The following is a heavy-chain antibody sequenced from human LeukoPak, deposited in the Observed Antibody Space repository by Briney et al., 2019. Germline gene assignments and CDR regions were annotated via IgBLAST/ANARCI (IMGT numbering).Heavy chain of an antibody. Sequence: GASVKVSCKASGYTFTGYYMHWVRQAPGQGLEWMGWINPNSGGTSYAQKFQGRVTMTRDMSTSTVYMELSSLRSEDTAVYYCAREGYCSSTSCSPLFDYWGQGTLVTVSS. D-gene: IGHD2-2*01. CDR1: GYTFTGYY. V-gene: IGHV1-2*02. CDR2: INPNSGGT. CDR3: AREGYCSSTSCSPLFDY. J-gene: IGHJ4*02.